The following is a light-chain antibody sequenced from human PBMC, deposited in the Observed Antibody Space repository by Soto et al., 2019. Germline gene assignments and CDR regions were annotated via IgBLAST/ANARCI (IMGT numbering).Light chain of an antibody. J-gene: IGKJ2*01. CDR1: QSISSW. V-gene: IGKV1-5*03. CDR2: KAS. Sequence: DIQMTQSPSTLSASVGDRVTITCRASQSISSWLAWYQQKPGKAPKLLIYKASSLESGVPSRRSGSGSGTEFTLTISSLQREDFATYCCQQYNSYPSFGQGTK. CDR3: QQYNSYPS.